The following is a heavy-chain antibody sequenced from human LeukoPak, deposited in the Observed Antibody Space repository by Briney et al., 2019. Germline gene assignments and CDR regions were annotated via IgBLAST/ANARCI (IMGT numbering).Heavy chain of an antibody. CDR2: INPNSGGT. CDR3: ARVPRIAAAGSYFDY. D-gene: IGHD6-13*01. J-gene: IGHJ4*02. V-gene: IGHV1-2*02. CDR1: GYTFTGYY. Sequence: ASVEVSCKASGYTFTGYYMHWVRQAPGQGLEWMGWINPNSGGTNYAQKFQGRVTMTRDTSISTAYMELSRLRSDDTAVYYCARVPRIAAAGSYFDYWGQGTLVTVSS.